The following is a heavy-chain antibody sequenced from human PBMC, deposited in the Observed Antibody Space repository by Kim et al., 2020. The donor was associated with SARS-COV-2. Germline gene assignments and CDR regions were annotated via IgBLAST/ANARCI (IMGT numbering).Heavy chain of an antibody. CDR1: GGSISSSSYY. CDR2: IYYSGST. Sequence: SETLSLTCTVSGGSISSSSYYWGWIRQPPGKGLEWIGSIYYSGSTYYNPSLKSRVTISVDTSKNQFSLKLSSVTAADTAVYYCARHSNRAGYYYGSGWFDPWGQGTLVTVSS. V-gene: IGHV4-39*01. D-gene: IGHD3-10*01. J-gene: IGHJ5*02. CDR3: ARHSNRAGYYYGSGWFDP.